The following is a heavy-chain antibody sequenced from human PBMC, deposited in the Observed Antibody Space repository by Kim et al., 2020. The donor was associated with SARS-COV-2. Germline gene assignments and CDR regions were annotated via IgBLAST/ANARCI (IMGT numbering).Heavy chain of an antibody. CDR3: ARATFDSYYGLDV. J-gene: IGHJ6*02. V-gene: IGHV4-61*01. CDR1: GGSVNSVNSY. D-gene: IGHD3-3*01. Sequence: SETLSLTCTVSGGSVNSVNSYWSWIRQPPGKGLEWIGYIHNSGFPNYNPSLKSRLSISVDTSQSQFSLKLASVTAADTATYYCARATFDSYYGLDVWGQGTTVTGSS. CDR2: IHNSGFP.